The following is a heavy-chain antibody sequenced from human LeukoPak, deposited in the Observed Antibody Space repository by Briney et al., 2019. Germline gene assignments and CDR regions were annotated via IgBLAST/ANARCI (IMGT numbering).Heavy chain of an antibody. V-gene: IGHV3-21*01. CDR3: ATSSVANYFDN. D-gene: IGHD2-15*01. Sequence: GGSLRLSCAASGFTFNSYIMNWVRQAPGKGLEWVSSISSTSTYIFYADSVKGRFTVSRDNAKNSLHLQMNSLRAEDTAVYYCATSSVANYFDNWGQGTLVTVSS. CDR2: ISSTSTYI. CDR1: GFTFNSYI. J-gene: IGHJ4*02.